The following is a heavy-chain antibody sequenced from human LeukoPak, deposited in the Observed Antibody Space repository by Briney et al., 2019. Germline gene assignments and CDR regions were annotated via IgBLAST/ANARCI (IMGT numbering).Heavy chain of an antibody. V-gene: IGHV4-39*02. J-gene: IGHJ4*02. D-gene: IGHD3-10*01. CDR2: IYYNGST. CDR1: GGSIRSRSYY. CDR3: ARPVDPMVRGVPSSFIFDH. Sequence: SETLSLTCTVSGGSIRSRSYYWGWIRQPPGKGLEWIGSIYYNGSTYYNPSLKSRVTMSVDTSKNHFSLRLSSVTAADTAVYYCARPVDPMVRGVPSSFIFDHWGQGTLVIVS.